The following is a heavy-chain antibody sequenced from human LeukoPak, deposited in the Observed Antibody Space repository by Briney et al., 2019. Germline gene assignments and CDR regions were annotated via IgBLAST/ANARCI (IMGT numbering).Heavy chain of an antibody. CDR1: GFIFNDYG. J-gene: IGHJ5*02. Sequence: GGSLRLSCAVSGFIFNDYGMHWVRQAPGKGLEWASGISWNSGSIDYADSVKGRFTISRDNAKNSLFLQMNSLRPEDTAFYYCAKAEGFFGGYYDRWGQGTLVTVSS. CDR2: ISWNSGSI. D-gene: IGHD3-22*01. CDR3: AKAEGFFGGYYDR. V-gene: IGHV3-9*01.